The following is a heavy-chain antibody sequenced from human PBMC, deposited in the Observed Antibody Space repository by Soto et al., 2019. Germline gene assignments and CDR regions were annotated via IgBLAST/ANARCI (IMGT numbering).Heavy chain of an antibody. D-gene: IGHD2-15*01. CDR2: VYYSGST. CDR3: ARSSGYSYYFDY. V-gene: IGHV4-39*07. CDR1: GGSVSSSSYY. Sequence: SETLSLTCTVSGGSVSSSSYYWGWVRQPPGKGLEWIGSVYYSGSTYYNPSLESRVTISVDKSKNQFSLKLSSVSAADTAVYYCARSSGYSYYFDYWGQGTLVTVSS. J-gene: IGHJ4*02.